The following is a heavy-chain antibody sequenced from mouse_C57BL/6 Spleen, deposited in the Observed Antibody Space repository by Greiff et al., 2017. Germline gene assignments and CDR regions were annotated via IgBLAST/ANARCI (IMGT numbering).Heavy chain of an antibody. CDR1: GYAFSSSW. Sequence: VQLVESGPELVKPGASVKISCKASGYAFSSSWMNWVKQRPGKGLEWIGRIYPGDGDTNNNGKFKGKATLTADKSSSTAYMQLSSLTSEDSAVYFCARPQLGRFAYWGQGTLVTVSA. CDR2: IYPGDGDT. D-gene: IGHD3-1*01. V-gene: IGHV1-82*01. J-gene: IGHJ3*01. CDR3: ARPQLGRFAY.